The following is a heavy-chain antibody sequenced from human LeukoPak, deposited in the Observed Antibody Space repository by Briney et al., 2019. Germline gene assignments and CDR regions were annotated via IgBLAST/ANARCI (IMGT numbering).Heavy chain of an antibody. J-gene: IGHJ3*02. V-gene: IGHV1-69*05. D-gene: IGHD3-22*01. CDR2: IIPIFGTA. CDR1: GGTFSSYA. CDR3: ARDKHYYDSDAFDI. Sequence: ASVKVSCKASGGTFSSYAISWVRQAPGQGLEWMGRIIPIFGTANYAQKFQSRVTITTDESTSTAYMELSSLRSEDTAVYYCARDKHYYDSDAFDIWGQGTMVTVSS.